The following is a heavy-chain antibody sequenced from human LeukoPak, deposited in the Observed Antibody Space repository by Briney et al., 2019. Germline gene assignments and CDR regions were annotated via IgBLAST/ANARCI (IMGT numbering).Heavy chain of an antibody. CDR3: ATTTREPDN. V-gene: IGHV4-59*01. CDR1: GVSISSYY. D-gene: IGHD1-7*01. Sequence: SETLSLTCTVSGVSISSYYWSWIRQPPGKGLECIGYIYYSGIPNYNPSLKSRVTISIDTSKNQFSLNLSSVTAADTAVYYCATTTREPDNWGQGTLVTVSS. J-gene: IGHJ4*02. CDR2: IYYSGIP.